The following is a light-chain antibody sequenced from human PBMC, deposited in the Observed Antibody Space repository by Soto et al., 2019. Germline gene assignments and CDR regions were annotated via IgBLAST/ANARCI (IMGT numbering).Light chain of an antibody. V-gene: IGLV1-44*01. CDR3: AAWDDGLIGPV. CDR2: SDN. CDR1: NSNIGRNS. J-gene: IGLJ2*01. Sequence: QSVLTQPPSATGTPGQKVTISCSGNNSNIGRNSVYWYRQLPGTAPKVLVYSDNHRPSGVPARFSGSKSGTSASLAISGLQSEDEADYYCAAWDDGLIGPVFGGGTKLTVL.